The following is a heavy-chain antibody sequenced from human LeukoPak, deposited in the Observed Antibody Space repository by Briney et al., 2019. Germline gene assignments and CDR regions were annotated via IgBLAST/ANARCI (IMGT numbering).Heavy chain of an antibody. Sequence: SETLSLTCTVSGGSISSYYWSWIRQPPGKGLEWIGYIYCSGSTNYNPSLKSRVTISVDTSKNQFSLKLSSVTAADTAVYYCARGGPYYYGMDVWGQGTTVTVSS. J-gene: IGHJ6*02. CDR2: IYCSGST. CDR1: GGSISSYY. CDR3: ARGGPYYYGMDV. V-gene: IGHV4-59*01.